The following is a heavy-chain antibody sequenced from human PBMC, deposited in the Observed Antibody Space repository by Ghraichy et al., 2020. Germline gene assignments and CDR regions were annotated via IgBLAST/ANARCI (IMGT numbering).Heavy chain of an antibody. D-gene: IGHD3-3*01. CDR1: GGTFSSYA. J-gene: IGHJ4*02. CDR2: IIPIFGTA. Sequence: SVKVSCKASGGTFSSYAISWVRQAPGQGLEWMGGIIPIFGTANYAQKFQGRVTITADESTSTAYMELSSLRSEDTAVYYCARGRFLEWTKPYYFDYWGQGTLVTVSS. CDR3: ARGRFLEWTKPYYFDY. V-gene: IGHV1-69*13.